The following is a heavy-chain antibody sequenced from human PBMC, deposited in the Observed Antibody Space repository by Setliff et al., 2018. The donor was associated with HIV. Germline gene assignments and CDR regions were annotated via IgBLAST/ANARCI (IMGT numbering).Heavy chain of an antibody. CDR1: GGSFSGYY. V-gene: IGHV4-34*01. Sequence: PSETLSLTCAVYGGSFSGYYWSWIRQPPGKGLEWIGEINHSGSTNYNPSLKSRVTISLDTSKNLFSLRLISVTAADTAVYYCAKVAVTGYCSTTSCQNWFDPWGQGTLVTVSS. CDR2: INHSGST. D-gene: IGHD2-2*01. CDR3: AKVAVTGYCSTTSCQNWFDP. J-gene: IGHJ5*02.